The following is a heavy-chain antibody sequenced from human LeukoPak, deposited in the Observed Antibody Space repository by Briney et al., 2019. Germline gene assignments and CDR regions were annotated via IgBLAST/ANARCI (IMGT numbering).Heavy chain of an antibody. CDR1: GFTFSSYA. V-gene: IGHV3-23*01. D-gene: IGHD2-2*01. J-gene: IGHJ5*02. CDR2: ISGSGGST. Sequence: GGSLRLSCAASGFTFSSYAMSWVRQAPGKGLEWVSAISGSGGSTYYADSVKGRFTISRDNSKNTLYLQMNSLRAEDTAVYYCAEDYTGYCSSTSCYVNWFDPWGQGTLVTVSA. CDR3: AEDYTGYCSSTSCYVNWFDP.